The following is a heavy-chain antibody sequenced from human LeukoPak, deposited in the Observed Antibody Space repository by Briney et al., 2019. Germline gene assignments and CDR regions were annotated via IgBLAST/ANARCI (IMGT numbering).Heavy chain of an antibody. D-gene: IGHD6-13*01. V-gene: IGHV1-2*06. Sequence: ASVKVSCKASGYTFTGYYMHWVRQAPGQGLEWMGRINPNSGGTNYAQEFQGRVTMTRDTSISTAYMELSRLRSDDTAVYYCAREGIAAAGVDYWGQGTLVTVSS. J-gene: IGHJ4*02. CDR3: AREGIAAAGVDY. CDR1: GYTFTGYY. CDR2: INPNSGGT.